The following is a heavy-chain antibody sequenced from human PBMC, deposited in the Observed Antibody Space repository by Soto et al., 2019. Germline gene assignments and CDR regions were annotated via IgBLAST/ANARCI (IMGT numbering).Heavy chain of an antibody. D-gene: IGHD3-10*01. CDR2: IYYSGST. Sequence: SETLSLTCTVSGVSISSGGYYCSWIRQHPGKGLEWIGYIYYSGSTYYNPSLKSRVTISVDTSKNQFSLKLSSVTAADTAVYYCARGVTLVRGVIHTPYFDYWGQGALVTVSS. V-gene: IGHV4-31*03. J-gene: IGHJ4*02. CDR1: GVSISSGGYY. CDR3: ARGVTLVRGVIHTPYFDY.